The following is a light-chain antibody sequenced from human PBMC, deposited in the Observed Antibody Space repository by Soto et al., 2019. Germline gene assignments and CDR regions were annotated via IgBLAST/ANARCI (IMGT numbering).Light chain of an antibody. J-gene: IGKJ1*01. Sequence: EIVLTQSPGTLSLSPGERATLSCRASQSVSISYLAWYQQKPGQAPRLLIYGASSRATGIPDRFSGSGSGTDFTLTISRLEPEDFAVYYCQQYGSSPPNTFGQGTKVDIK. V-gene: IGKV3-20*01. CDR2: GAS. CDR3: QQYGSSPPNT. CDR1: QSVSISY.